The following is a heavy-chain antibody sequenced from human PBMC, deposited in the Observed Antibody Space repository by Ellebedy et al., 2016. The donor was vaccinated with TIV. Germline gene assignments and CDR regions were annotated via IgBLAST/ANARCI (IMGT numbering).Heavy chain of an antibody. J-gene: IGHJ4*02. Sequence: GESLKISCAASGFTFNIYAMSWVRQAPGKGLEWVSLVDTGDNTYYADSVKGRFTISRDNSKNTLYLQMNSLRAEDTALYYCATGYAQNGQWGQGTLVTVSS. V-gene: IGHV3-23*01. CDR1: GFTFNIYA. CDR2: VDTGDNT. D-gene: IGHD2-8*01. CDR3: ATGYAQNGQ.